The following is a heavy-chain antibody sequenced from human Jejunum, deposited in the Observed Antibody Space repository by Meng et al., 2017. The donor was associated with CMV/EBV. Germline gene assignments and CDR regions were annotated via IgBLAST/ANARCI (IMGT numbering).Heavy chain of an antibody. Sequence: VYGGSLSSHYWNWIRQPPEKRLEWIGEIKHSGGTNYNPSLQSRVTISLDTSKNQMSLKVISVTAADTAVYYCASSSGWYEGYYFDNWGQGTLVTVSS. CDR2: IKHSGGT. D-gene: IGHD6-19*01. CDR1: GGSLSSHY. CDR3: ASSSGWYEGYYFDN. J-gene: IGHJ4*02. V-gene: IGHV4-34*01.